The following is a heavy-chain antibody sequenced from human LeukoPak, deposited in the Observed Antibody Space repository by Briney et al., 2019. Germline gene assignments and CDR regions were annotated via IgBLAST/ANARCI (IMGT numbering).Heavy chain of an antibody. Sequence: SETLSLTCTVSGGSISSGGYYWSWIRQPPGEGLEWIGYIFYSGSTYYNPSLKSRVNISVDTSKNQLSLNLSSVTAADTAVYYCARASTIFGAVFAFWGQGTVVTVSS. V-gene: IGHV4-31*03. CDR2: IFYSGST. CDR3: ARASTIFGAVFAF. D-gene: IGHD3-3*01. J-gene: IGHJ4*02. CDR1: GGSISSGGYY.